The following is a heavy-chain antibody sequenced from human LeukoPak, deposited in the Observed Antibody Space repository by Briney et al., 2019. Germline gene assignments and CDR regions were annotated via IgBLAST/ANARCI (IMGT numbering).Heavy chain of an antibody. CDR2: ISYDGDNK. J-gene: IGHJ4*02. V-gene: IGHV3-30*04. CDR1: GFTFGNYA. Sequence: PGTSLRLSCVASGFTFGNYAMSWVRQAPGKGLEWVAIISYDGDNKYHADSVKGRFTIYRDNSRNTLFLHMNSLRADDTAVYYCARGDDFWGQGALVTVSS. CDR3: ARGDDF.